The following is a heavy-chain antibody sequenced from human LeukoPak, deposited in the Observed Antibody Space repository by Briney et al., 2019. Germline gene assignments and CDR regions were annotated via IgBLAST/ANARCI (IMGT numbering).Heavy chain of an antibody. V-gene: IGHV4-39*07. J-gene: IGHJ4*02. CDR1: GVSISSTSYY. CDR2: IYYSGST. D-gene: IGHD3-3*01. CDR3: ARGHRVFRPPPGVFGVVIDY. Sequence: PSETLSLTCTVSGVSISSTSYYWGWIRQPPGKGLEWIGSIYYSGSTYYNPSLKSRVTISVDTSKNQFSLKLSSVTAADTAVYYCARGHRVFRPPPGVFGVVIDYWGQGTLVTVSS.